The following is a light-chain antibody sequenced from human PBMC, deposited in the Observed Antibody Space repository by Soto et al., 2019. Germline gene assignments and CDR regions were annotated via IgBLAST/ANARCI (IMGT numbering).Light chain of an antibody. CDR3: QTWVAGFPVV. J-gene: IGLJ2*01. CDR2: VNTDGSH. V-gene: IGLV4-69*01. CDR1: SGHSSYA. Sequence: QLVLTQSPSASASLGASVKLTCTLSSGHSSYAIAWHQQQPEKGPRYLMKVNTDGSHNKGDGIPDRSSGSSSGAERYLTISALQSENGADYCCQTWVAGFPVVFGGEPKLPVL.